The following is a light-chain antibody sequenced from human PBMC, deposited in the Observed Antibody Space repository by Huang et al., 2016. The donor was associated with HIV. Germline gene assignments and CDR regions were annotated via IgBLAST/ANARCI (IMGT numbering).Light chain of an antibody. V-gene: IGKV3-15*01. J-gene: IGKJ2*01. CDR2: ETF. CDR1: QGIGNS. Sequence: ERVLTQSPGTLSVSPGERATLSCRTSQGIGNSLAWYQLKPGQAPRLLIYETFIRASDFPARFSGCGSEIEFTLTISGLQSEDSAVYYCQQYHEWPRTFGQGTKVEIK. CDR3: QQYHEWPRT.